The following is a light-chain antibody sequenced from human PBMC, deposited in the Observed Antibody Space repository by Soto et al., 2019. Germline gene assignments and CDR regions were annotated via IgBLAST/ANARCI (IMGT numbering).Light chain of an antibody. CDR1: QSIRRNY. CDR2: GTS. Sequence: EILLTQSPGTLSLDPGERATLSCMASQSIRRNYLHWYPQKRGQATRLLIFGTSSRATGIPDRFIGGGSGTDFTLTISSLEPEDFAVYYCQQCGTLPGTFGQGTKVDSK. J-gene: IGKJ1*01. V-gene: IGKV3-20*01. CDR3: QQCGTLPGT.